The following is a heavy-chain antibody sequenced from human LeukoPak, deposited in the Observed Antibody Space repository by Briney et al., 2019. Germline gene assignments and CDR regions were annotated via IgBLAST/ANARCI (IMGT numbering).Heavy chain of an antibody. D-gene: IGHD6-19*01. V-gene: IGHV4-4*07. J-gene: IGHJ4*02. CDR3: AREYSSGWYLYYFDY. Sequence: SETLSLTCTVSGGSISSYYWSWIRQPAGKGLVWIGRIYTGGSTNYNPSLKSRVTMSVDTSKNQFSLKLSSVTAADTAVYYCAREYSSGWYLYYFDYWGQGTLVTVSS. CDR2: IYTGGST. CDR1: GGSISSYY.